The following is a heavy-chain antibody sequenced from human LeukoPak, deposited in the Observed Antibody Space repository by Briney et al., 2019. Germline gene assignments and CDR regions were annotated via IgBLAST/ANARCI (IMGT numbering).Heavy chain of an antibody. CDR3: ARDRERSGELSEDDY. CDR2: ISSSSSYI. Sequence: GGSLRLSCAASGFTFSSYSMNWVRQAPGKGLEWVSSISSSSSYIYYADSVKGRFTISRDNAKNSLYLQVNSLRAEDTAVYYCARDRERSGELSEDDYWGQGTLVTVSS. V-gene: IGHV3-21*01. J-gene: IGHJ4*02. D-gene: IGHD3-16*02. CDR1: GFTFSSYS.